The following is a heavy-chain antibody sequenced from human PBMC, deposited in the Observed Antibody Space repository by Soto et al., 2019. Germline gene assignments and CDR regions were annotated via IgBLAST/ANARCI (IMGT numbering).Heavy chain of an antibody. CDR3: ARAAKYYYDSSLWYNWFDP. CDR2: IYYSGST. CDR1: GGSISSGDYY. Sequence: QVQLQESGPGLVKPSQTLSLTCTVSGGSISSGDYYWSWIRQPPGKGLEWIGYIYYSGSTYYNPYLKSRVTISVDTSKNQFSLKLSSVTAADTAVYYCARAAKYYYDSSLWYNWFDPWGQGTLVTVSS. V-gene: IGHV4-30-4*01. J-gene: IGHJ5*02. D-gene: IGHD3-22*01.